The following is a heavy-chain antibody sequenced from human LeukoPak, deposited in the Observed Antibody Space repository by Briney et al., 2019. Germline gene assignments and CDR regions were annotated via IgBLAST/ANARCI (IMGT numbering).Heavy chain of an antibody. CDR3: ARDASQAGIYSGYDYFDY. V-gene: IGHV1-46*01. J-gene: IGHJ4*02. CDR1: GYTFTSYY. D-gene: IGHD5-12*01. Sequence: ASVKVSCKASGYTFTSYYMHWVRQAPGQGLEWMGIINPSGGSTSYAQKFQGRVTMTRDMSTSTVYMELSSLRSEDTAVYYCARDASQAGIYSGYDYFDYWGQGTLVTVSS. CDR2: INPSGGST.